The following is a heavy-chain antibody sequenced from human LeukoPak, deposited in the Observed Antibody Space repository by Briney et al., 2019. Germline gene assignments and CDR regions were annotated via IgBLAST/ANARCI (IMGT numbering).Heavy chain of an antibody. J-gene: IGHJ4*02. CDR2: MYHSGST. V-gene: IGHV4-30-2*01. D-gene: IGHD3-10*01. Sequence: SETLSLTCGVSGGXISSGDYSWNWIRQPPGMGLEWIGYMYHSGSTSYNPSLKSRVTISVERSKNQFSLKLTSVTAADAALYYCARANGYYGSGIPYFDYWGQGTLVTVSS. CDR1: GGXISSGDYS. CDR3: ARANGYYGSGIPYFDY.